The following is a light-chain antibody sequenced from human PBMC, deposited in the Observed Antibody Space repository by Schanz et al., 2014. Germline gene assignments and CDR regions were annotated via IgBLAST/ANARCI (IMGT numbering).Light chain of an antibody. CDR1: QSFSSNY. CDR3: QQYSSSRT. J-gene: IGKJ1*01. V-gene: IGKV3-20*01. CDR2: YAS. Sequence: EIVLTQSPGTLSLSPGERATLSCRASQSFSSNYLAWYQQRPGQPPSLLIYYASSRATDIPDRFSGSGSGTDFTLTISRLEPEDFAVYYCQQYSSSRTFGQGTKVEIK.